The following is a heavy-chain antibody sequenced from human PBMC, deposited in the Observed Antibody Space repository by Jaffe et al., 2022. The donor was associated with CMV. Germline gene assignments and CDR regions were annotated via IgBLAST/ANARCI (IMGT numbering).Heavy chain of an antibody. J-gene: IGHJ6*02. CDR2: INSDGGST. CDR1: GFTFSNYW. D-gene: IGHD2-15*01. CDR3: ARDIGLLGQYGMDV. Sequence: EVQLVESGGGLVQPGGSLRLSCAASGFTFSNYWMHWVRQAPGKGLVWVSRINSDGGSTSYADSVKGRFTISRDNAKNTLYLQMNSLRAEDTAVYYCARDIGLLGQYGMDVWGQGTTVTVSS. V-gene: IGHV3-74*01.